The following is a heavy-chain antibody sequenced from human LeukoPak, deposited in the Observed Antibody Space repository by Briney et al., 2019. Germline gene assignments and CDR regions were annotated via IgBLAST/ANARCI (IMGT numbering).Heavy chain of an antibody. CDR3: ARDPRWLTPDCTSTSCYENYFDP. CDR1: GYSISSGYQ. D-gene: IGHD2-2*01. Sequence: SQTLSLTCGVSGYSISSGYQWAWIRQSPGKGLEWIGSIYHSGSAHYNPSLKSRVTISVETSKNQFSLNMYSVTAADTAVYYCARDPRWLTPDCTSTSCYENYFDPWGQGTLVTVSS. CDR2: IYHSGSA. J-gene: IGHJ5*02. V-gene: IGHV4-38-2*02.